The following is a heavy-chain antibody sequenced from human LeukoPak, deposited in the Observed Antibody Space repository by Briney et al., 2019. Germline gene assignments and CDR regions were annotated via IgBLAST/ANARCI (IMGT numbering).Heavy chain of an antibody. D-gene: IGHD2-2*01. CDR2: FDPEDGET. J-gene: IGHJ3*02. Sequence: ASVTVSFTVSGYTLTELSMHWVRQAPGKGLEWMGGFDPEDGETIYAQKFQGRVTMTEDTSTDTAYMELSSLRSEDTAVYYCATDRSLYCSSTSCLNNDAFDIWGQGTMVTVSS. CDR3: ATDRSLYCSSTSCLNNDAFDI. V-gene: IGHV1-24*01. CDR1: GYTLTELS.